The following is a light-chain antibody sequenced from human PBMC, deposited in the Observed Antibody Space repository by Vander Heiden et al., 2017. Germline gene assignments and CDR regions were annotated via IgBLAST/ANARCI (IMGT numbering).Light chain of an antibody. J-gene: IGKJ2*01. Sequence: DVVMTQSTLSLPVTLGQAASISCRSSQSLVLSDGNTYLNWFHQRPGQSPRRLIYKVSNRDSGVPDRFSDSESGTDFTLKISRVEAEDVGVYYCRQAEHWPYTFGQGSKMEIK. V-gene: IGKV2-30*02. CDR1: QSLVLSDGNTY. CDR2: KVS. CDR3: RQAEHWPYT.